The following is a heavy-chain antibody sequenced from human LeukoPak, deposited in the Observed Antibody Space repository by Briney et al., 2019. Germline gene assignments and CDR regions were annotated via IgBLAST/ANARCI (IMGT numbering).Heavy chain of an antibody. D-gene: IGHD4-23*01. V-gene: IGHV4-31*03. CDR3: ARVSGGGNDY. Sequence: SETLSLTCTVSGGSISSGGYYWSWIRQHPGKGLEWIGYIYYSGSTYYNPSLKSRVTISVDTSQNQSSLKLSSVTTAVTGVYYCARVSGGGNDYWGQGTLVTVSS. CDR2: IYYSGST. J-gene: IGHJ4*02. CDR1: GGSISSGGYY.